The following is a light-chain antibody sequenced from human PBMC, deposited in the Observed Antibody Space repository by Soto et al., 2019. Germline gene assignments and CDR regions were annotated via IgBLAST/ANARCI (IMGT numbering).Light chain of an antibody. CDR3: QQYSSSPPEFT. V-gene: IGKV3-20*01. J-gene: IGKJ3*01. Sequence: EIVLTQSPGTLSVSPGERVTLSCRASQSVNSNCLAWYQQRPGQAPRLLIFGASYRATGIPDRFSGSGSGTDFTLTISRLEPEDFAVYYCQQYSSSPPEFTFGPGTKVDSK. CDR2: GAS. CDR1: QSVNSNC.